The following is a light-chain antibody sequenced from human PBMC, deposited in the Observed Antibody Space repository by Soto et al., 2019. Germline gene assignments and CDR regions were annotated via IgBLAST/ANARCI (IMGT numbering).Light chain of an antibody. J-gene: IGKJ4*01. Sequence: EIVLTQSPATLSLSPGERATLSCRASQSVSSYLAWYQQKPGQAPRLLVYDATNRATGIPARFSGSGSGTDFTLTISSLEPEDFEVSYCQHRNNWLTFGGGTTVEIK. CDR2: DAT. V-gene: IGKV3-11*01. CDR3: QHRNNWLT. CDR1: QSVSSY.